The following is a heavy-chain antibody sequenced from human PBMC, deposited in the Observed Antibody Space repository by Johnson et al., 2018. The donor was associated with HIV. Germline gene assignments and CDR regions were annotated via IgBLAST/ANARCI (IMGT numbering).Heavy chain of an antibody. J-gene: IGHJ3*02. CDR1: GFSFSSFA. CDR2: IRYDGSNK. D-gene: IGHD3-16*01. CDR3: AKMSRGRQDAFDI. Sequence: QVQLVESGGGVVQPGRSLRLSCVASGFSFSSFAMHWVRQAPGKGLEWVAFIRYDGSNKYYGDSVKGRFTISRDNSKNTLYVQMNSLRVEDTAVYYCAKMSRGRQDAFDIWGQGAMVSVSA. V-gene: IGHV3-30*02.